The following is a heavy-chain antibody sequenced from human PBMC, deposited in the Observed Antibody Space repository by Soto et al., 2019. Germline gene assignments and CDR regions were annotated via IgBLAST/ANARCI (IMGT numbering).Heavy chain of an antibody. CDR3: ARWGTTGGLDV. J-gene: IGHJ1*01. CDR2: TSYDGSDK. Sequence: QVQLVESGGGVVQPGTSLRVSCVGSGFTFRSYVIHWVRQAPGKGLEWVALTSYDGSDKYYGDSVRGRFTISSDNSRNTVDLQMDRLRLEDTAIYYCARWGTTGGLDVWGQGTLVSVSS. V-gene: IGHV3-30*19. CDR1: GFTFRSYV. D-gene: IGHD3-16*01.